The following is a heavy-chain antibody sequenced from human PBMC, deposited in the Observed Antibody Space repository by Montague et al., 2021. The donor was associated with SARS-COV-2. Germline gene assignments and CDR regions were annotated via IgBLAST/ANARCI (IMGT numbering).Heavy chain of an antibody. V-gene: IGHV3-30*04. D-gene: IGHD3-16*01. CDR1: GFTFSSYA. CDR2: ISYDGSNK. J-gene: IGHJ4*02. Sequence: SLRLSCAASGFTFSSYAMHWVRQAPGKGLEWVAVISYDGSNKYYADSVKGRFTISRDNSKNTLYLQMNSLRAEDTAVYYCARDYDDYIWGSWGPFDYWGQGTLVTDSS. CDR3: ARDYDDYIWGSWGPFDY.